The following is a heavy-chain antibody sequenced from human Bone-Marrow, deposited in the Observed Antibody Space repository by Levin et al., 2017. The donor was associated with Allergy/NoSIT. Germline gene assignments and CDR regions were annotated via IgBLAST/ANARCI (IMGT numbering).Heavy chain of an antibody. J-gene: IGHJ5*02. CDR3: AREGAYSSPAGCDP. V-gene: IGHV5-51*01. CDR1: GSSFTSYW. Sequence: GGSLRLSCKASGSSFTSYWIGWVRQMPGKGLEWMGIIYPRDSDTRYSPSFQGQVTISADKSISTAYLQWSSLKAADTAMYYCAREGAYSSPAGCDPWGQGTLVRVSS. D-gene: IGHD6-13*01. CDR2: IYPRDSDT.